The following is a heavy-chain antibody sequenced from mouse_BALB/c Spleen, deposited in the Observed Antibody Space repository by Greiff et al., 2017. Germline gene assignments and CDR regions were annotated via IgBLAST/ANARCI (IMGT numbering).Heavy chain of an antibody. CDR1: GFTFSSYG. J-gene: IGHJ3*01. V-gene: IGHV5-6*01. Sequence: EVQLVESGGDLVKPGGSLKLSCAASGFTFSSYGMSWVRQTPDKRLEWVATISSGGSYTYYPDSVKGRFTISRDNAKNTLYLQMSSLKSEDTAMYYCARHEEGYGNPWFAYWGQGTLVTVSA. CDR2: ISSGGSYT. D-gene: IGHD2-10*02. CDR3: ARHEEGYGNPWFAY.